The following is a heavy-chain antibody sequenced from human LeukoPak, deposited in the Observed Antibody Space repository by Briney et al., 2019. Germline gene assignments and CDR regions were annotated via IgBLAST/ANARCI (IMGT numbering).Heavy chain of an antibody. Sequence: ASVKVSCKASGYTFTGYYMHWVRQAPGQGLEWMGWINPNSGGTNYAQKFQGRVTMTRDTSISTAYMELRSLRSGDTAVYYCARGAAVALPSDYWGQGTLVTVSS. CDR1: GYTFTGYY. D-gene: IGHD6-19*01. J-gene: IGHJ4*02. V-gene: IGHV1-2*02. CDR3: ARGAAVALPSDY. CDR2: INPNSGGT.